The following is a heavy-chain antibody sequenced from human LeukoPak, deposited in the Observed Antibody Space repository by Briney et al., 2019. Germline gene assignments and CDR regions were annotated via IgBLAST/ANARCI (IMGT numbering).Heavy chain of an antibody. CDR2: IYYSGST. J-gene: IGHJ4*02. D-gene: IGHD1-26*01. CDR1: GGSISSYY. CDR3: ARHYSGSYLRYFDY. V-gene: IGHV4-59*08. Sequence: SETPSLTCTVSGGSISSYYWSWIRQPPGKGLEWIGYIYYSGSTNYNPSLKSRVTISVDTSKNQFSLKLSSVTAADTAVYYCARHYSGSYLRYFDYWGQGTLVTVSS.